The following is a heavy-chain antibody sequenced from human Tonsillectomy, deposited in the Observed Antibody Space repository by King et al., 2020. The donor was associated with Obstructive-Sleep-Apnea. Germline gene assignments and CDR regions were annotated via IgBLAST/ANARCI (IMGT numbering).Heavy chain of an antibody. D-gene: IGHD3-10*01. CDR3: ARVSYGSGSLDY. CDR1: VGSISSGDYY. V-gene: IGHV4-30-4*01. J-gene: IGHJ4*02. CDR2: IYYSGST. Sequence: VQLQELGPGLVKPSQTLSLTCTVSVGSISSGDYYWGWIRQPPGKGLEWIGYIYYSGSTYYNPSLKSRVTISVDTPKNHSSLKLSSVTAADTAVYYCARVSYGSGSLDYWGEGTLVTVSS.